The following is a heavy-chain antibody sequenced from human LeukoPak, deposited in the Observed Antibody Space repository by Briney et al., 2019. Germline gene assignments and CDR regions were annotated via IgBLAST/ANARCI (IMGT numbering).Heavy chain of an antibody. V-gene: IGHV1-69*10. CDR2: IIPILGTA. D-gene: IGHD4-17*01. CDR1: GGTFSSYA. J-gene: IGHJ4*02. Sequence: GASVKVSCKASGGTFSSYAISWVRQAPGQGLEWMGGIIPILGTANYAQKFQGRVTITADKSTSTAYMELSSLRSEDTAVYYCATPRQTTVTTNRFDYWGQGTLVTVSS. CDR3: ATPRQTTVTTNRFDY.